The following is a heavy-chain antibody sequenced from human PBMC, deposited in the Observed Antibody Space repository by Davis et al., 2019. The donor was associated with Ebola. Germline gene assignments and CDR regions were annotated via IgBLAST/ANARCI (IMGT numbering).Heavy chain of an antibody. CDR2: IFHGGTT. CDR1: GDSISSSNW. V-gene: IGHV4-4*02. D-gene: IGHD3-9*01. Sequence: SETLSLTCAVSGDSISSSNWWSWVRQPPGKGLEWIGEIFHGGTTNYNPSLKSRVTISLDTSKNQFSLRLSSVTAADTAVYYCARSHSDWLLPFDYWGQGTLATVSS. CDR3: ARSHSDWLLPFDY. J-gene: IGHJ4*02.